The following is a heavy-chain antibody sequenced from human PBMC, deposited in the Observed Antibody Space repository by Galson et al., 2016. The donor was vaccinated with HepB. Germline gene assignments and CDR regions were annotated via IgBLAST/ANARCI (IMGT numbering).Heavy chain of an antibody. CDR1: GFTFSSYS. D-gene: IGHD2-2*01. J-gene: IGHJ4*02. CDR3: ARRGIYCSSTSCYADY. Sequence: LRLSCAASGFTFSSYSMNWVRQAPGKGLVWVSYISSSSSTIYYADSVKGRFTISRDNAKDSLYLQMNSLRDEDTAVYYCARRGIYCSSTSCYADYWGQGTLVTVSS. V-gene: IGHV3-48*02. CDR2: ISSSSSTI.